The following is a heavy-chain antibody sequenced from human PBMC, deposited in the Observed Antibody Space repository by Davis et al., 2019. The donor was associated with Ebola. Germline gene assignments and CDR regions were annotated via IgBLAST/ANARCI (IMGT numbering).Heavy chain of an antibody. CDR2: ISWNSGSI. D-gene: IGHD2-2*01. CDR1: GFTFDDYA. V-gene: IGHV3-9*01. Sequence: PGGSLRLSCAASGFTFDDYAMHWVRHAPGKGLEWVSGISWNSGSIGYTDSVKGRFTISRDNAKNSLYLQMNSLRAEDTALYYCAKSEVPAAIYYGMDVWGQGTTVTVSS. CDR3: AKSEVPAAIYYGMDV. J-gene: IGHJ6*02.